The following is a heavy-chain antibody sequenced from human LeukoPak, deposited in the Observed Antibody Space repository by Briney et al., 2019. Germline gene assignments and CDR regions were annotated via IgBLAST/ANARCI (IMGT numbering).Heavy chain of an antibody. J-gene: IGHJ3*02. CDR1: GFSVSNNY. V-gene: IGHV3-53*01. CDR2: IYSGAST. Sequence: PGGSLRLSCAASGFSVSNNYMSWVRQAPGKGREWVSVIYSGASTYHADSVKGRFTISRDNSKNTLHLQMNNLRAEDTAVYYCARLRGYHYADAFDIWGQGTVVTVSS. CDR3: ARLRGYHYADAFDI. D-gene: IGHD3-22*01.